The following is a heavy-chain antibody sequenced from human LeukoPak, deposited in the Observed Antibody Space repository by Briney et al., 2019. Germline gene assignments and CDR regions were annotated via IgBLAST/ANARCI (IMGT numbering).Heavy chain of an antibody. CDR3: AKEFWGSGWYLSDAFDI. CDR1: GFTFSSYA. D-gene: IGHD6-19*01. V-gene: IGHV3-23*01. CDR2: ISGSGGSR. Sequence: PGGSLRLSCAASGFTFSSYAMTWVRQAPGRGLEWVSSISGSGGSRDYADSVKGRFTISRDNSKNTLYLQMNSLRAEDTAVYYCAKEFWGSGWYLSDAFDIWGQGTMVTVSS. J-gene: IGHJ3*02.